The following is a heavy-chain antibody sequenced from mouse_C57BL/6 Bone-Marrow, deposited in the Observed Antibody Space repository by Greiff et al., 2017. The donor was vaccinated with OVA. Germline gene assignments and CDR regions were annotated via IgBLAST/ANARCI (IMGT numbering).Heavy chain of an antibody. CDR3: GRLYYGRGYFDF. Sequence: QVQLQQPGAELVKPGASVKMSCKASGYTFTSDWITWVKQRPGQGLEWIGDIYPDSGSTNYNEKFKSKATLTVDTSSSTAYMQLSSLTSEDSAVYYRGRLYYGRGYFDFWGTGTTVTVSS. V-gene: IGHV1-55*01. D-gene: IGHD1-1*01. CDR1: GYTFTSDW. CDR2: IYPDSGST. J-gene: IGHJ1*03.